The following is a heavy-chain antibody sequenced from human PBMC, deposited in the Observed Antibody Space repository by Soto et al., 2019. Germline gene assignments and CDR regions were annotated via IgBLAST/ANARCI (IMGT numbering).Heavy chain of an antibody. J-gene: IGHJ4*02. CDR1: GYTFTSYG. V-gene: IGHV1-18*01. D-gene: IGHD6-13*01. CDR2: ISAYNGNT. Sequence: GASVKVSCKASGYTFTSYGISWVRQAPGQGREWMGWISAYNGNTNYAQKLQGRVTMTTDTSTSTAYMELRSLRSDDTAVYYCARPSITVSSRLVLGYWGQGTLVTGSS. CDR3: ARPSITVSSRLVLGY.